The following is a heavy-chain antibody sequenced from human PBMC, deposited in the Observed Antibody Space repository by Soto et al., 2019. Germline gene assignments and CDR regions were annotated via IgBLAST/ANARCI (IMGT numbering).Heavy chain of an antibody. CDR2: IRSKANSYAT. J-gene: IGHJ6*03. Sequence: EVQLVESGGGLVQPGGSLKLSCAASGFTFSGSAMHWVRQASGKGLEWVGRIRSKANSYATAYAASVKGRFTISRDDSKNTAYLQMNSLKTEDTAVYYCTSQVRAAMYMDVWGKGTTVTVSS. D-gene: IGHD2-2*01. CDR1: GFTFSGSA. V-gene: IGHV3-73*01. CDR3: TSQVRAAMYMDV.